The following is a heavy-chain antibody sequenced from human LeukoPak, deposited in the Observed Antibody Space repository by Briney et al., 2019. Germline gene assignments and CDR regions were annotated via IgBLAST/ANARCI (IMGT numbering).Heavy chain of an antibody. CDR1: GGTFSSYA. D-gene: IGHD4-23*01. J-gene: IGHJ4*02. CDR3: ARDLGYGGTSASGWD. V-gene: IGHV1-69*04. Sequence: GASVKVSCKASGGTFSSYAISWVRQAPGQGLEWMGRIIPILGIANYAQKFQGRVTITADKSTSTAYMELSSLRSEDTAVYYCARDLGYGGTSASGWDRGPGTLVTVSS. CDR2: IIPILGIA.